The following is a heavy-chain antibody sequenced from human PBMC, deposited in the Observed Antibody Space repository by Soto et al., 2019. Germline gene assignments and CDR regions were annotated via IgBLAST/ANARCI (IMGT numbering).Heavy chain of an antibody. CDR2: IKQDGSEE. V-gene: IGHV3-7*01. CDR3: ARIAASGRGWDV. D-gene: IGHD6-13*01. Sequence: EVQLVESGGGLVQPGGSLRLSCVDSGFTFSSYWMSWVRQAPVKGLEWVGNIKQDGSEENYADSVKGRFTISRDNAKNSMYLQMNSLRVEDQAVYYCARIAASGRGWDVWGQGTTVVVSS. J-gene: IGHJ6*02. CDR1: GFTFSSYW.